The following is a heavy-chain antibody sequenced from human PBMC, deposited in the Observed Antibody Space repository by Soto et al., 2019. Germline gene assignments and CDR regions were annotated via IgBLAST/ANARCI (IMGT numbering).Heavy chain of an antibody. V-gene: IGHV5-51*01. J-gene: IGHJ3*02. D-gene: IGHD3-22*01. CDR3: ATAYVSDFENSNYYRDAFDI. CDR2: MYPDDSDI. Sequence: GESLKISCKASGYSFSFYWIGWVRQMPGKGLEWMAIMYPDDSDIRYSPSFEAHVTISADKSTSTAFLQWSSLKASDTAMYYCATAYVSDFENSNYYRDAFDIWGQGTLVTVSS. CDR1: GYSFSFYW.